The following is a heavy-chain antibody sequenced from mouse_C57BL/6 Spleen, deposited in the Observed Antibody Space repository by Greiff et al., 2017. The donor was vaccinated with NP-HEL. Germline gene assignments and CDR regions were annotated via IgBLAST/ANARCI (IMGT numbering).Heavy chain of an antibody. CDR1: GYTFTSYW. D-gene: IGHD2-5*01. CDR3: ARILYSINWYFDV. V-gene: IGHV1-64*01. CDR2: IHPNSGST. Sequence: QVQLQQPGAELVKPGASVKLSCKASGYTFTSYWMHWVKQRPGQGLEWIGMIHPNSGSTNYNEKFKSKATLTVDKSSSPAYMQLSSLTSEDSAVYYCARILYSINWYFDVWGTGTTVTVSS. J-gene: IGHJ1*03.